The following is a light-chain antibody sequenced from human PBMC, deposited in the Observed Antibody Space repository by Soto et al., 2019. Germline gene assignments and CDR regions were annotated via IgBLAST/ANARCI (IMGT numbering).Light chain of an antibody. V-gene: IGLV2-11*01. CDR2: DVS. CDR1: SSDVGGYNY. J-gene: IGLJ7*01. Sequence: QSVLTQPRSVSGCPGQSVTISCTGTSSDVGGYNYVSWYQQHPGKAPKLIIYDVSKRPSGVPDRFSGSKSGNTASLTISGLRAEDEADYYCCSYAGSYTLVFGGGTQLTVL. CDR3: CSYAGSYTLV.